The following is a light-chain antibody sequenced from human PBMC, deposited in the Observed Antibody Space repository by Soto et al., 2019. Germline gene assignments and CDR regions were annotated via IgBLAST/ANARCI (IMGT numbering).Light chain of an antibody. CDR1: QSVSSTN. J-gene: IGKJ1*01. CDR2: DAS. Sequence: EIVLTQSPGTLSLSPGERATLSCRASQSVSSTNLVWYQQKRGQAPRLLIYDASSRGTGIPDRFRGSGSGTDFTLTIRRLEPEDFAVYFCQHYANSVWTFGQGTKVEIK. V-gene: IGKV3-20*01. CDR3: QHYANSVWT.